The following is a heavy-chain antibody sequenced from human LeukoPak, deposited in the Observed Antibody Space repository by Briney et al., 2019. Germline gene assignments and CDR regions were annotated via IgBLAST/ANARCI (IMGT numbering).Heavy chain of an antibody. CDR3: ARDRSGYSEYYFDY. V-gene: IGHV4-4*07. J-gene: IGHJ4*02. D-gene: IGHD5-12*01. CDR2: IYPSGST. CDR1: GGSITVYY. Sequence: PSETLCLTCTVSGGSITVYYWAWIRQPAEKGLEWIGRIYPSGSTYYNPSLKSRVTISIDKSKNQFSLRLTSVAAADTAVYYCARDRSGYSEYYFDYWGQGSLVTVSS.